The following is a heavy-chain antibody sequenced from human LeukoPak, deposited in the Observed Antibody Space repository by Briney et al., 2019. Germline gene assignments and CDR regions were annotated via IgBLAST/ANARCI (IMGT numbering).Heavy chain of an antibody. Sequence: KPSETLFLTRAVSGYSISSGYYWGRIRQPPGKGLEWIGSIYHSGSTYYNPSLKSRVTISVDTSKNQFSLKLSSVTAADTAVYYCARKEGSIAARIDYWGQGTLVTVSS. CDR1: GYSISSGYY. CDR3: ARKEGSIAARIDY. V-gene: IGHV4-38-2*01. D-gene: IGHD6-6*01. J-gene: IGHJ4*02. CDR2: IYHSGST.